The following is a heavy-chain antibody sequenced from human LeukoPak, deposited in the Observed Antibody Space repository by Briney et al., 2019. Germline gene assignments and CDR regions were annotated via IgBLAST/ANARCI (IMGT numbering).Heavy chain of an antibody. CDR2: INHSGST. J-gene: IGHJ4*02. CDR1: GGSFSGYY. Sequence: PSETLSLTCAVYGGSFSGYYWSWIRQPPGKGLEWIGEINHSGSTNYNPSLKSRVTISVDTSKNQFSLKLSSVTAADTAVYYCARGKGPLYDILTGYYFDYWGQRTLVTVSS. CDR3: ARGKGPLYDILTGYYFDY. V-gene: IGHV4-34*01. D-gene: IGHD3-9*01.